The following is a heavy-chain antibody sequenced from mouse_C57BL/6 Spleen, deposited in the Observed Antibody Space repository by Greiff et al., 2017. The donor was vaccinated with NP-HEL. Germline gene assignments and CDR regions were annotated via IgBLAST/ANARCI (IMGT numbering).Heavy chain of an antibody. CDR3: ATLITTVVATDWYFDV. CDR2: INPSSGYT. D-gene: IGHD1-1*01. J-gene: IGHJ1*03. Sequence: VKLVESGAELAKPGASVKLSCKASGYTFTSYWMHWVKQRPGQGLEWIGYINPSSGYTKYNQKFKDKATLTADKSSSTAYMQLSSLTYEDSAVYYCATLITTVVATDWYFDVWGTGTTVTVSS. CDR1: GYTFTSYW. V-gene: IGHV1-7*01.